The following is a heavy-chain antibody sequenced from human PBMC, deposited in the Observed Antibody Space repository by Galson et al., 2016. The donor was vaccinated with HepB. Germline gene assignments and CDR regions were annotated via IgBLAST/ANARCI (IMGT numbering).Heavy chain of an antibody. CDR1: GFTFSTNW. Sequence: SLRLSCAASGFTFSTNWMHWVRQAPGKGLVWVSRINGDGTITDYADSVKGRFTISRDNSRNTLYLQMNSLTTEDTALYYCARALIDGWHNFDSWGQGSLVVVSS. J-gene: IGHJ4*02. CDR3: ARALIDGWHNFDS. D-gene: IGHD3-16*02. CDR2: INGDGTIT. V-gene: IGHV3-74*01.